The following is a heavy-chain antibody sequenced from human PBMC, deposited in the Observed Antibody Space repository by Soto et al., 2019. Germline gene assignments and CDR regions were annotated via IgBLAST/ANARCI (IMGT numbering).Heavy chain of an antibody. CDR1: GFPFSSYA. CDR3: VKDDRILGRRYFDL. CDR2: ISFSDGGT. D-gene: IGHD2-15*01. V-gene: IGHV3-23*01. J-gene: IGHJ2*01. Sequence: EEQLLESGGGLIQPGGSLRLACAASGFPFSSYAMTWVRQAPGKGLEWVSSISFSDGGTYYADSVKGRLTISRDNSKNTLFLQMNSLRVEDTAVYYCVKDDRILGRRYFDLWGRGTLVTLSS.